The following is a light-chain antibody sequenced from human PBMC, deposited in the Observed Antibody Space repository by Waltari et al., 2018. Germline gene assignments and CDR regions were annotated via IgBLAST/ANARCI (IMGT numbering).Light chain of an antibody. V-gene: IGKV4-1*01. CDR1: QRLLYSSNIKNY. Sequence: DIVMTQSPDSLAVSLGERATINCKSSQRLLYSSNIKNYLTWYQQKPGKAPKIIIYGVTKRPSGVPDRFSGSKSGNTASLTVSGLQVEDEAHYYCSLSGGINNVVVFGGGTK. CDR3: SLSGGINNVVV. CDR2: GVT. J-gene: IGKJ4*01.